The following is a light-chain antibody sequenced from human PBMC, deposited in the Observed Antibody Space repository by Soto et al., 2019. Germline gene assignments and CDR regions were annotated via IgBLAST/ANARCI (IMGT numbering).Light chain of an antibody. V-gene: IGKV1-5*01. CDR1: ESISTW. J-gene: IGKJ4*01. Sequence: DIPLTQSPSSLSASVVERVTIXCGASESISTWLAWYQQKPGKAPKLMIYDASILESGVPSRFSGSGSGTEFTLTISSLQPDDFATYYCQQCNTYSLTFGGGTKVDNK. CDR2: DAS. CDR3: QQCNTYSLT.